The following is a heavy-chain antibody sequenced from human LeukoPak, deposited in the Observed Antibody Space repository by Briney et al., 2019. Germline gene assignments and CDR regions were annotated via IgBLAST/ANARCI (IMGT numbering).Heavy chain of an antibody. CDR1: GVSMTNYY. J-gene: IGHJ3*02. CDR3: ARQPGGTAAFDI. V-gene: IGHV4-59*08. D-gene: IGHD1-14*01. Sequence: SSETLSLTCTVSGVSMTNYYWSWIRQPPGKGLERIAYSHNSGETKYNPSLKSRITISVDTSKNEFSLKLSSVTAADTAVYYCARQPGGTAAFDIWGQGTTVTVSA. CDR2: SHNSGET.